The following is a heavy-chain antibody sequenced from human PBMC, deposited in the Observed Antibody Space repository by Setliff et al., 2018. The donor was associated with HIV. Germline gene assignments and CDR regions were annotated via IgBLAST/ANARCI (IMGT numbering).Heavy chain of an antibody. V-gene: IGHV3-48*04. CDR3: ARGEPTILVVPAAFFDY. CDR2: ISSSGTTI. J-gene: IGHJ4*02. D-gene: IGHD2-2*01. Sequence: GGSLRLSCAASGFTFSSYSMNWVRQAPGKGLEWVSYISSSGTTIYYADSVKGRFTISRDNAKNSLYLQMTSLRAEYTAVYYCARGEPTILVVPAAFFDYWGQGTLVTVSS. CDR1: GFTFSSYS.